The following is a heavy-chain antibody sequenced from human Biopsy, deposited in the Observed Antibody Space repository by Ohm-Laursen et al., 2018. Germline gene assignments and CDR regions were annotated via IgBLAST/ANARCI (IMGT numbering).Heavy chain of an antibody. J-gene: IGHJ4*02. CDR1: DGSINSYY. Sequence: GTLSLTCTVSDGSINSYYWNWIRQSPGKRLEWIGNIYYSGSTNFNPSLKSRVTISVDTSKNQFSLKLSSVTAADTAVYFCARGSSYGYNFDYWGQGTLVAVSS. CDR3: ARGSSYGYNFDY. D-gene: IGHD5-18*01. CDR2: IYYSGST. V-gene: IGHV4-59*01.